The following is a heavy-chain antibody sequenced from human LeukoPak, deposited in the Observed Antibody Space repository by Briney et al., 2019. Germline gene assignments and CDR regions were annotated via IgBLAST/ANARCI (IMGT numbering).Heavy chain of an antibody. D-gene: IGHD4-23*01. J-gene: IGHJ4*02. CDR1: GGSISSYY. CDR3: ARAVYGGNFLGY. CDR2: IYYSGST. Sequence: SETLSLTCTVSGGSISSYYWSWMPQPPGKGLEWIGYIYYSGSTNYNPSLKSRVTISVDTSKNQFSLKLSSVTAADTAVYYCARAVYGGNFLGYWGQGTLVTVSS. V-gene: IGHV4-59*01.